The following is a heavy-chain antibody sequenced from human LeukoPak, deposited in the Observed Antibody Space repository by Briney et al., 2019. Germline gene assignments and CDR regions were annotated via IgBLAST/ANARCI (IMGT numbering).Heavy chain of an antibody. CDR3: ARSPRGYSYGYPRD. Sequence: PGGSLRLSCAASGFTFSSYAMHWARQAPGKGLEWVSAISGSGGSTYYADSVKGRFTISRDNSKNTLYLQMNSLRAEDTAVYYCARSPRGYSYGYPRDWGQGTLVTVSS. J-gene: IGHJ4*02. D-gene: IGHD5-18*01. V-gene: IGHV3-23*01. CDR2: ISGSGGST. CDR1: GFTFSSYA.